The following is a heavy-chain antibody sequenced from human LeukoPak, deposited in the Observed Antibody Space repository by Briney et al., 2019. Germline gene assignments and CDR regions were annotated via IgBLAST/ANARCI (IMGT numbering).Heavy chain of an antibody. V-gene: IGHV1-2*02. CDR2: INPNSGGT. J-gene: IGHJ4*02. Sequence: ASVKVSCKASGYTFIGYYMHWVRQAPGQGLEWMGWINPNSGGTSYAQKFQGRVTMTRDTSITTAYMELSRLRSDDTAVYYCASFGAVAFDRGNFDYWGQGTLVTVSS. CDR1: GYTFIGYY. D-gene: IGHD6-19*01. CDR3: ASFGAVAFDRGNFDY.